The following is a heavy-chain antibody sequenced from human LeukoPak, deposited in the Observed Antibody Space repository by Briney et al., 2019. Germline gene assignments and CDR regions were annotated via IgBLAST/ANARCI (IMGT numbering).Heavy chain of an antibody. Sequence: KTSETLSLTCTVSGGSISSYYWSWIRQPPGKGLEWIGYIYYSGSTNYNPSLKSRVTISVDTSKNQFSLKLSSVTAADTAVYYCARHSLRYCSGGSCYIDYWGQGTLVTVSS. J-gene: IGHJ4*02. CDR1: GGSISSYY. V-gene: IGHV4-59*08. CDR3: ARHSLRYCSGGSCYIDY. CDR2: IYYSGST. D-gene: IGHD2-15*01.